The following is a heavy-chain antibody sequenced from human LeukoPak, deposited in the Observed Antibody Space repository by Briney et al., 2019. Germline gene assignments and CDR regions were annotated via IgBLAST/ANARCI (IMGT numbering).Heavy chain of an antibody. D-gene: IGHD4-11*01. V-gene: IGHV3-23*01. CDR3: ARAFSYSDAFDI. CDR2: ISGSGGST. J-gene: IGHJ3*02. CDR1: GFTFSSYA. Sequence: QSGGSLRLSCAASGFTFSSYAMSWLRQAPGKGVEWVSAISGSGGSTYYADSVKGRFTISRDNSKNTLYLQMNSLRAEDTAVYYCARAFSYSDAFDIWGQGTMVTVSS.